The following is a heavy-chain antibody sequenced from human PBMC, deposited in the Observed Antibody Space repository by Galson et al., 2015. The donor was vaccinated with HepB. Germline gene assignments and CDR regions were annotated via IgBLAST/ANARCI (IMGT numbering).Heavy chain of an antibody. CDR1: GFTFSSYS. D-gene: IGHD3-22*01. CDR3: ARDPEYDSNSLAFDI. V-gene: IGHV3-48*02. J-gene: IGHJ3*02. Sequence: SLRLSCAASGFTFSSYSMNWVRQAPGKGLEWVSYISSSSSTIYYADSVKGRFTISRDNAKNSLYLQMNSLRDEDTAVYYCARDPEYDSNSLAFDIWGQGTMVTVSS. CDR2: ISSSSSTI.